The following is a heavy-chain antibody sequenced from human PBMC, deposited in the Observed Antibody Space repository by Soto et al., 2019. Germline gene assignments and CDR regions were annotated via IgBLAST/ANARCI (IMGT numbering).Heavy chain of an antibody. V-gene: IGHV4-59*08. CDR3: VRQGIGAQHGLVDV. Sequence: SETLSLTCTVSSASNSTHNWSWIRQTPGKGLEWIGYIYEGGSTGYNPSLESRVTISLDTSTNQLSLKLRSVTAADTAVYYCVRQGIGAQHGLVDVWGQGTTVTVSS. D-gene: IGHD3-10*01. CDR1: SASNSTHN. CDR2: IYEGGST. J-gene: IGHJ6*02.